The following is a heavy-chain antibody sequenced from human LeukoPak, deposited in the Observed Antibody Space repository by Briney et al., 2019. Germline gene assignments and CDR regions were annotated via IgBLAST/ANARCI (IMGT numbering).Heavy chain of an antibody. D-gene: IGHD1-26*01. CDR1: SYTFTSYG. CDR3: ARMWHSGSHIFDY. Sequence: ASVKVSCKASSYTFTSYGISWVRQAPGQGLEWMGWISPYNANTNYAQKLQGRVTMTTDTSASTAYMELRSLRSDDTAVYYCARMWHSGSHIFDYWGQGTLVTVSS. V-gene: IGHV1-18*01. CDR2: ISPYNANT. J-gene: IGHJ4*02.